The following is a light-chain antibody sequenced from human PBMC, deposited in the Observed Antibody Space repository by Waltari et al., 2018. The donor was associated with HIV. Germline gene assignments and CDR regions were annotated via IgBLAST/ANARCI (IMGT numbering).Light chain of an antibody. V-gene: IGKV4-1*01. J-gene: IGKJ3*01. CDR1: QSALYSSNNKNY. CDR2: WAS. CDR3: QQYYSTPFT. Sequence: DIVMTQSPDSLAVSLGERATINCKSSQSALYSSNNKNYFAWYQQKPGQPPKLLIYWASTRESGVPDRFSGSGSGTDFTLTISSLQAEDVAVYYCQQYYSTPFTFGPGTKVDIK.